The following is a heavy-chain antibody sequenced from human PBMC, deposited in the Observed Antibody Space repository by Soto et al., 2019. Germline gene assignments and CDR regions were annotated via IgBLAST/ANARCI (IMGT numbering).Heavy chain of an antibody. CDR3: ARDIGYCSGGSCSQEFDY. V-gene: IGHV3-21*01. D-gene: IGHD2-15*01. Sequence: GGSLRLSCAASGFTFSSYSMNWVRQAPGKGLEWVSSISSSSSYIYYADSVKGRFTISRDNAKNSLYLQMNSLRAEDTAVYYCARDIGYCSGGSCSQEFDYWGQGTLVTVSS. J-gene: IGHJ4*02. CDR2: ISSSSSYI. CDR1: GFTFSSYS.